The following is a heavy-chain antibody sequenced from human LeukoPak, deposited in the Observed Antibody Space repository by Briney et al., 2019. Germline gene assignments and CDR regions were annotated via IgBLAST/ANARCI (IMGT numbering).Heavy chain of an antibody. CDR2: ISGDGVTT. D-gene: IGHD2-2*01. CDR1: GFTFSNYA. V-gene: IGHV3-23*01. CDR3: AKDRDIVVVPAALEF. J-gene: IGHJ4*02. Sequence: GGSLRLSCVVSGFTFSNYAMSWVRQGPWKGLECVSAISGDGVTTYYADSVKGRFTISRDNSTNTLYLQMNSLRAQDTAVYYCAKDRDIVVVPAALEFWGQGTLVTVSS.